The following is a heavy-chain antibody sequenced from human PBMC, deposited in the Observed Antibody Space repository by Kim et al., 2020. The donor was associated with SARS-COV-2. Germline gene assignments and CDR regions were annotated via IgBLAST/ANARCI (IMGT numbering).Heavy chain of an antibody. CDR3: ARDQAAPTREGYYYYGMDV. V-gene: IGHV3-33*01. CDR2: IWYDGSNK. D-gene: IGHD6-6*01. CDR1: GFTFSSYG. J-gene: IGHJ6*02. Sequence: GGSLRLSCAASGFTFSSYGMHWVRQAPGKGLEWVAVIWYDGSNKYYADSVKGRFTISRDNSKNTLYLQMNSLRAEDTAVYYCARDQAAPTREGYYYYGMDVWGQGTTVTVSS.